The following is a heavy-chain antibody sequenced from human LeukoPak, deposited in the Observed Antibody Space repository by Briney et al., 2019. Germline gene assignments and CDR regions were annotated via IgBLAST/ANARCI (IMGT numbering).Heavy chain of an antibody. Sequence: SVKVSCKASGGTFSSYAISWVRQAPGQGLEWMGGIIPIFGTANYAQKFQGRVTITADESTSTGYMEVSRLRSEDTAVYYCARDPRSSYDILTGYYIANWFDRWGQGTLVTVS. V-gene: IGHV1-69*13. CDR1: GGTFSSYA. J-gene: IGHJ5*02. CDR2: IIPIFGTA. D-gene: IGHD3-9*01. CDR3: ARDPRSSYDILTGYYIANWFDR.